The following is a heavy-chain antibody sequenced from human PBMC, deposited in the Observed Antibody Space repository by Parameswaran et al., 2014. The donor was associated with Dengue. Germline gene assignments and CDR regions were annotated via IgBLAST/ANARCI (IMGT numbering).Heavy chain of an antibody. V-gene: IGHV3-49*03. CDR3: TRMSGYSYGRSNWFDP. D-gene: IGHD5-18*01. J-gene: IGHJ5*02. CDR2: IRSKAYGGTT. Sequence: CGQDARKGGWEWVGFIRSKAYGGTTEYAASVKGRFTISRDDSKSIAYLQMNSLKTEDTAVYYCTRMSGYSYGRSNWFDPWGQGTLVTVSS.